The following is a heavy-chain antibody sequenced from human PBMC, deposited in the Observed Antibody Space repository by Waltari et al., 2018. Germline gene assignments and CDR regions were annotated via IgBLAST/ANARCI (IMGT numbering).Heavy chain of an antibody. CDR1: GLNFRNAW. J-gene: IGHJ5*02. V-gene: IGHV3-15*01. Sequence: EVQLVESGGGLVKPGGSLRLSCVASGLNFRNAWMSWVRQTPGKGLEWVGRIKSKTDSGTTDYAAPVKGRFTISRDDSKNTLSLQMNSLQTEDTGVYYCTTLWFSDPWGQGTLVTVSS. CDR2: IKSKTDSGTT. D-gene: IGHD3-10*01. CDR3: TTLWFSDP.